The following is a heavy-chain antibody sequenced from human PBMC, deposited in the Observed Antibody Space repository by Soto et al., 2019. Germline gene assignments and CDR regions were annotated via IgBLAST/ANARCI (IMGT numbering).Heavy chain of an antibody. CDR3: ARLTPIKLSGLSYSYHYIGV. D-gene: IGHD2-15*01. CDR1: GGSIIDYY. Sequence: SETLSLTCAVSGGSIIDYYWSWSLQPPGEALEWIGYIYYSGTTNYNPSLKSRVTISVDPSKNKFSVTLSAVNAADTAIYFCARLTPIKLSGLSYSYHYIGVWGKGTTVTVSS. V-gene: IGHV4-59*08. J-gene: IGHJ6*03. CDR2: IYYSGTT.